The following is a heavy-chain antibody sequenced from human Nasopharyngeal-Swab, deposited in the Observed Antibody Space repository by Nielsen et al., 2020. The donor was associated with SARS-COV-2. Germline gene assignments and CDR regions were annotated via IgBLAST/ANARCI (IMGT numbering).Heavy chain of an antibody. CDR3: AKGAAMVIRGHYYYYGMDV. J-gene: IGHJ6*02. CDR2: ISGSGGST. CDR1: GFTFSSYA. Sequence: LPLTCAASGFTFSSYAMSWVRQAPVKGLVWFSAISGSGGSTYYADSVKGRFTISRDNSKNTLYLQMNSLRAEDTAVYYCAKGAAMVIRGHYYYYGMDVWGQGTTVTVSS. V-gene: IGHV3-23*01. D-gene: IGHD5-18*01.